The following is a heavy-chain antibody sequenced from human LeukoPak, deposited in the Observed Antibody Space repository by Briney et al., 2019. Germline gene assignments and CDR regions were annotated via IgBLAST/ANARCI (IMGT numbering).Heavy chain of an antibody. D-gene: IGHD2-15*01. Sequence: GSLRLSCTASGFTFNNFWMSWIRQPPGKGLEWIGEINHSGSTNYNPSLKSRVTISVDTSKNQFSLKLSSVTAADTAVYYCVTPSGRSHWFDPWGQGTLVTVSS. CDR2: INHSGST. J-gene: IGHJ5*02. CDR3: VTPSGRSHWFDP. CDR1: GFTFNNFW. V-gene: IGHV4-34*08.